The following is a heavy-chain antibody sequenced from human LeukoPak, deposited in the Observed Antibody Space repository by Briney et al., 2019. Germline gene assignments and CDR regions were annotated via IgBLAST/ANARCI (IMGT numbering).Heavy chain of an antibody. CDR3: ATDYNWNYEEYFQH. D-gene: IGHD1-7*01. Sequence: SVKVSCKASGGTFSSYAISWVRQAPGQGLEWMGGIIPIFGTANYAQEFQGRVTITADESTSTAYMELSSLRSEDTAVYYCATDYNWNYEEYFQHWGQGTLVTVSS. V-gene: IGHV1-69*13. CDR1: GGTFSSYA. CDR2: IIPIFGTA. J-gene: IGHJ1*01.